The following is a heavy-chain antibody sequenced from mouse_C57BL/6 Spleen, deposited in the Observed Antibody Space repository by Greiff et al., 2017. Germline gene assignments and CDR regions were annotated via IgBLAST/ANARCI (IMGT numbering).Heavy chain of an antibody. J-gene: IGHJ2*01. V-gene: IGHV1-15*01. Sequence: VQRVESGAELVRPGASVTLSCKASGYTFTDYEMHWVKQTPVHGLEWIGAIDPETGGTAYNQKFKGKATLTADKSSSTAYMELRSLTSEDSAVYYCTTHYGSSYDSYWGQGTTLTVSS. CDR1: GYTFTDYE. CDR2: IDPETGGT. CDR3: TTHYGSSYDSY. D-gene: IGHD1-1*01.